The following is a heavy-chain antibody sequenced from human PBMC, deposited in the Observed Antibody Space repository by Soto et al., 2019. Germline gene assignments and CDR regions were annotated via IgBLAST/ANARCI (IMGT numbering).Heavy chain of an antibody. D-gene: IGHD3-10*01. V-gene: IGHV3-21*01. CDR1: GFTFSSYA. J-gene: IGHJ6*02. Sequence: GGSLRLSCAASGFTFSSYAMSWVRQAPGKGLEWVSAISSSSSYIYYADSVKGRFTISRDNAKNSLYLQMNSLRAEDTAVYYCARDIVWFGNPYNYYGMDVWGQGTTVTVSS. CDR3: ARDIVWFGNPYNYYGMDV. CDR2: ISSSSSYI.